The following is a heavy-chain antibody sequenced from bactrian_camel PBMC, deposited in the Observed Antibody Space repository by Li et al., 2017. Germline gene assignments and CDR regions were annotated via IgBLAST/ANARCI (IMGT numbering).Heavy chain of an antibody. CDR1: GYNSDKFS. Sequence: HVQLVESGGGSFQAGNSLTLSCKISGYNSDKFSMGWFRQRVGMQREGVAALDSDGTTSIADSLRGRATISLSVTMDVLNLRMFFLEPDDTAIYTCALGRKPLRANDALMMLDFDYYGLGTQVTVS. CDR3: ALGRKPLRANDALMMLDFDY. D-gene: IGHD1*01. V-gene: IGHV3S63*01. CDR2: LDSDGTT. J-gene: IGHJ6*01.